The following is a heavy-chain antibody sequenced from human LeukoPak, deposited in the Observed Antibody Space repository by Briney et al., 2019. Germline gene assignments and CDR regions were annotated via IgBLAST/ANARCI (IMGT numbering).Heavy chain of an antibody. CDR3: AKLNARGTAAAGPADY. J-gene: IGHJ4*02. D-gene: IGHD6-13*01. CDR2: ISGSGGST. V-gene: IGHV3-23*01. Sequence: QTGGSLRLSCAASGFTFSSYAMSWVRQAPGKGLEWVSAISGSGGSTYYADSVKGRFTISRDNSKNTLYLQMHSLRAEDTAVYYCAKLNARGTAAAGPADYWGQGTLVTVS. CDR1: GFTFSSYA.